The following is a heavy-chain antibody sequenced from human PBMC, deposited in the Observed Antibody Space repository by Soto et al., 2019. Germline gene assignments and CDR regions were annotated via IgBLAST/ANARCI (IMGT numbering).Heavy chain of an antibody. V-gene: IGHV2-70*04. CDR3: ARSITIFGVVSNFDY. D-gene: IGHD3-3*01. Sequence: SGPTLVNPTQTLTLTCTFSGFSLSTSGMRVSWIRQRPGKALEWLARIDWDDDKFYSTSLKTRLTISKDTSKNQVVLTMTNMDPVDTATYYCARSITIFGVVSNFDYWGQGTLVTVFS. J-gene: IGHJ4*02. CDR1: GFSLSTSGMR. CDR2: IDWDDDK.